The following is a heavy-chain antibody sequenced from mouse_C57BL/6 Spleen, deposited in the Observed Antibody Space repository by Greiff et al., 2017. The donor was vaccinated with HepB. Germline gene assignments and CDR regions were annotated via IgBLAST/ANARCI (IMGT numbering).Heavy chain of an antibody. CDR2: ISYDGSN. J-gene: IGHJ3*01. Sequence: DVKLQESGPGLVKPSQSLSLTCSVTGYSITSGYYWNWIRQFPGNKLEWMGYISYDGSNNYNPSLKNRISITRDTSTNQFFLKLNSVTTEDTATYYCARGRGDYDGAWFAYWGQGTRVTVAA. D-gene: IGHD2-4*01. CDR3: ARGRGDYDGAWFAY. V-gene: IGHV3-6*01. CDR1: GYSITSGYY.